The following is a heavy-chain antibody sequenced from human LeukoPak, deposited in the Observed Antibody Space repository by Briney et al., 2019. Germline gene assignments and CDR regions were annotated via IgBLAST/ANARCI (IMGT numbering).Heavy chain of an antibody. CDR2: IYHSGST. CDR3: ATVKAAVVTGAFDI. Sequence: SETLSLTCAVSGGSISSSNWWSWVRQPPGKGLEWIGEIYHSGSTNYNPSLKSRVTISVDKSKNQFSLKLSSVTAADTAVYYCATVKAAVVTGAFDIWGQGTMVTVSS. D-gene: IGHD4-23*01. J-gene: IGHJ3*02. CDR1: GGSISSSNW. V-gene: IGHV4-4*02.